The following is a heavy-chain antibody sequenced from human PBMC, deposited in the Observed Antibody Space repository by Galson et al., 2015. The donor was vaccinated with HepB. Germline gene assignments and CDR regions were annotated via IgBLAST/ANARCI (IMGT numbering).Heavy chain of an antibody. J-gene: IGHJ4*02. V-gene: IGHV1-3*01. CDR2: INAGNGNT. D-gene: IGHD3-22*01. CDR3: ARDVGYYDSSGYVY. CDR1: GYTFTSYA. Sequence: SVKVSCKASGYTFTSYAMHWVRQAPGQRLEWMGWINAGNGNTKYSQKFQGRVTMTTDTSTSTAYMELRSLRSDDAAVYYCARDVGYYDSSGYVYWGQGTLVTVSS.